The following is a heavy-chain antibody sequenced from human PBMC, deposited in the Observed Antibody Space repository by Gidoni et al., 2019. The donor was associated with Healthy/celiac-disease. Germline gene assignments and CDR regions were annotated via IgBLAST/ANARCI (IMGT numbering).Heavy chain of an antibody. D-gene: IGHD6-19*01. CDR1: GFTFSSYA. CDR2: ISGSGGST. CDR3: AKDPGRDGPTQSSGWRYFDY. Sequence: EVQLLESGGGLVQPGGSLRLSCAASGFTFSSYAMSWVRQAPGKGLEWVSAISGSGGSTYYADSVKGRFTISRDNSKNTLYLQMNSLRAEDTAVYYCAKDPGRDGPTQSSGWRYFDYWGQGTLVTVSS. V-gene: IGHV3-23*01. J-gene: IGHJ4*02.